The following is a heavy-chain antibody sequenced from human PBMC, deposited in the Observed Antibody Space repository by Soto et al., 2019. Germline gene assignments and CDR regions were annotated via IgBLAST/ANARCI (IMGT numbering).Heavy chain of an antibody. D-gene: IGHD4-17*01. J-gene: IGHJ4*02. Sequence: QVQLQESGPGLVKPSQTLSLTCTVSGGSISSGGYYWSWIRQHPGKGLEWIGYIYYSGSTYYNPSLTSRVTISVDTSKNQFPLKLSSVTAEDTAVYYCARFMTTVTTRTFDYWGQGTLVTVSS. CDR2: IYYSGST. CDR3: ARFMTTVTTRTFDY. CDR1: GGSISSGGYY. V-gene: IGHV4-31*03.